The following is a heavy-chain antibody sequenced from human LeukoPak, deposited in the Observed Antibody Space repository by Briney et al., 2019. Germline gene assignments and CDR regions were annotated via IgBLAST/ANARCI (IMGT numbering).Heavy chain of an antibody. CDR2: IYYSGST. Sequence: SETLSLTCTVSGGSISSGGYYWSWIRQHPGKGLEWIGYIYYSGSTSYNPSLKSRVTISVDTSKNQFSLKLSSVTAADTAVYYCARGHCSSPSCYRNWFDPWGQGTLVTVSS. V-gene: IGHV4-61*08. CDR3: ARGHCSSPSCYRNWFDP. J-gene: IGHJ5*02. CDR1: GGSISSGGYY. D-gene: IGHD2-2*01.